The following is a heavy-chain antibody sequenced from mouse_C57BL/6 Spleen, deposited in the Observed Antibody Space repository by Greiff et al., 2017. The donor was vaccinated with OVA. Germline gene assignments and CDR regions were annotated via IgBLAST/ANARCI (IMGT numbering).Heavy chain of an antibody. Sequence: VQLQQSGPELVKPGASVKISCKASGYAFSSSWMNWVKQRPGKGLEWIGRIYPGDGDTNYNGKFKGKATLTADKSSSTAYMQLSSLTSEDSAVYFCARPGFGYDVGFAYWGQGTLVTVSA. CDR2: IYPGDGDT. D-gene: IGHD2-2*01. CDR3: ARPGFGYDVGFAY. V-gene: IGHV1-82*01. CDR1: GYAFSSSW. J-gene: IGHJ3*01.